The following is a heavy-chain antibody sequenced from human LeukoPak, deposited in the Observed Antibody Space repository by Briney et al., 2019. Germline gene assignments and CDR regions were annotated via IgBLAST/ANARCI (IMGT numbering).Heavy chain of an antibody. CDR1: GFTFSNAW. V-gene: IGHV3-15*01. CDR2: IKSKADGGTT. Sequence: PGGSLRLSCAASGFTFSNAWMSWVRQAPGKGLEWVGRIKSKADGGTTDYAAPVKGRFTISRDDSKNTLYLQMNSLKTEDTAVYYCTTVVGFMVRGVIEDAFAIWGQGTMVTVSS. D-gene: IGHD3-10*01. CDR3: TTVVGFMVRGVIEDAFAI. J-gene: IGHJ3*02.